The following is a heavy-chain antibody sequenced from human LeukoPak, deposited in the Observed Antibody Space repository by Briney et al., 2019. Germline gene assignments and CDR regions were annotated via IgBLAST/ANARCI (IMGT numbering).Heavy chain of an antibody. CDR2: TRNKANSYST. J-gene: IGHJ6*02. D-gene: IGHD4-23*01. Sequence: GGSLRLSCAASGFAFSDYYMDWVRQAPGKGLEWVGRTRNKANSYSTEYAASVKGRFTISRDDSKNSLYLQMNSLKTEDTAVYYCTSQGKGNGMDVWGPGTTVTVSS. V-gene: IGHV3-72*01. CDR3: TSQGKGNGMDV. CDR1: GFAFSDYY.